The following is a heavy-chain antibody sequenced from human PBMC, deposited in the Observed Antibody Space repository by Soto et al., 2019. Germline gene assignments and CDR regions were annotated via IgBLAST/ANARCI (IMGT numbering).Heavy chain of an antibody. CDR2: ISYDGSNK. V-gene: IGHV3-30-3*01. CDR1: GFTFSSYA. CDR3: ARDRRLYDFWSGYYTRSYGMDV. J-gene: IGHJ6*02. Sequence: RRLSCAASGFTFSSYAIHWVRQAPGKGLEWVAVISYDGSNKYYADSVKGRFTISRDNSKNTLYLQMNSLRAEDTAVYYCARDRRLYDFWSGYYTRSYGMDVWGQGTTVTVSS. D-gene: IGHD3-3*01.